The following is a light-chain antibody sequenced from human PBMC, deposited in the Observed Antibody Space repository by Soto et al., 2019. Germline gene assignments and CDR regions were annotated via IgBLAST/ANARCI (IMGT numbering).Light chain of an antibody. Sequence: EIVLTQSPSTLSLSRGERARLSCRASRSVSSCLAWYQQKPGQAPRLLIYDASNRATGIPARFSGSGSGTQFTLTISSLQSEDFAVYYCQQRNIWPPVTFGQGTRLEI. V-gene: IGKV3-11*01. CDR3: QQRNIWPPVT. CDR2: DAS. CDR1: RSVSSC. J-gene: IGKJ5*01.